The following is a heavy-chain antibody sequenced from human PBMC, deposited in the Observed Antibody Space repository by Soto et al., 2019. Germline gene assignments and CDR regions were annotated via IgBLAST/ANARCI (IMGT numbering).Heavy chain of an antibody. Sequence: VQLVESGGGLVQPGRSLRLSCAASGFTFDDYAMHWVRQAPGKGLEWVSGISWNSGSIGYADSVKGRFTISRDNAKNSLYLQMNSLRAEDTALYYCAKGDFDLWGRGTLVTVSS. CDR3: AKGDFDL. V-gene: IGHV3-9*01. CDR1: GFTFDDYA. CDR2: ISWNSGSI. J-gene: IGHJ2*01.